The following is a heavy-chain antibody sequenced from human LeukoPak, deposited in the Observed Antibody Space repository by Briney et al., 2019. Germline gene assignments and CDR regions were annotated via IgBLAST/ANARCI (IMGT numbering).Heavy chain of an antibody. CDR2: IYTSGST. J-gene: IGHJ3*02. CDR1: GGSISSGGYS. V-gene: IGHV4-61*02. Sequence: PSRTLSLTCAVSGGSISSGGYSWSWIRQPAGKGLEWIGRIYTSGSTNYNPSLKSRVTMSVDTSKNQFSLKLSSVTAADTAVYYCARGDYGDYEKDAFDIWGQGTMVTVSS. D-gene: IGHD4-17*01. CDR3: ARGDYGDYEKDAFDI.